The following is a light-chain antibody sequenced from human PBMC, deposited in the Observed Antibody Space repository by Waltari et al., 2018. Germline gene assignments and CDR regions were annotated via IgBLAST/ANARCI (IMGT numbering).Light chain of an antibody. CDR3: GAWDDSMNGRV. J-gene: IGLJ3*02. CDR2: TDN. V-gene: IGLV1-44*01. Sequence: QSVLTQPPSASGTPGQGVTLSCSRRNSNIGRNALSWYQQVPGTAPKLLIHTDNLRLSGPPDRLHVTKSGTSGSLAISGLQSEDEAPYDCGAWDDSMNGRVFGGGTKVTV. CDR1: NSNIGRNA.